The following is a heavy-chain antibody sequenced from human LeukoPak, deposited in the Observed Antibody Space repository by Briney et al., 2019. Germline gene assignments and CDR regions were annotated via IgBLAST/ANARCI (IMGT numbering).Heavy chain of an antibody. V-gene: IGHV4-59*01. CDR1: SGSITSYY. CDR2: IHYTGST. CDR3: AGAPNRHYFDY. Sequence: SETLSLTCTVSSGSITSYYWSWIRQPPGKGLEYIGHIHYTGSTDYNPSLKSRVTMSVDTSKNQFSLRLISVTGFDTAVYFCAGAPNRHYFDYWGQGILVAVSS. J-gene: IGHJ4*02.